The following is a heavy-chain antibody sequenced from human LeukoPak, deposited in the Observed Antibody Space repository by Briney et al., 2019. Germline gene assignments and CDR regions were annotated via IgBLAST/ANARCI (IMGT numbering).Heavy chain of an antibody. V-gene: IGHV1-3*01. CDR1: GYTFTSYA. D-gene: IGHD3-22*01. CDR2: INAGNGNT. J-gene: IGHJ6*02. Sequence: ASVKVSCKASGYTFTSYAMHWVRQAPGQRLEWMGWINAGNGNTKYSQKFQGRVTITRDTSASTAYMELSSLRAEDTAVYYCARDDRPEYYYDSSEYYGMDVWGQGTTVTVSS. CDR3: ARDDRPEYYYDSSEYYGMDV.